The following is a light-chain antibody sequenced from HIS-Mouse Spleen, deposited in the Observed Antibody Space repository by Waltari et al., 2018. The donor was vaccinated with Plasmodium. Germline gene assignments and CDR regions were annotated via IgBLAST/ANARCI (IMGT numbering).Light chain of an antibody. J-gene: IGLJ2*01. Sequence: QSALTQPASVSGSPGQSITISCTGTSSDVGGYNYVSLYQQHPGKAPKLMVYEVSNRPSGVSNRFAGSKAGNTDSRTISGLQAEDEADYYCSSDTSSSTLLFGGGTKLTVL. V-gene: IGLV2-14*01. CDR1: SSDVGGYNY. CDR3: SSDTSSSTLL. CDR2: EVS.